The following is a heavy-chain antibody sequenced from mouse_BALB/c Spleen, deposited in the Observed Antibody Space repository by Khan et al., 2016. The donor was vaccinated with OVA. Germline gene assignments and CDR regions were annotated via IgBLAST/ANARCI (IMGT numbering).Heavy chain of an antibody. J-gene: IGHJ1*01. CDR1: GYTFTNYG. CDR2: INTNTGEP. CDR3: ARRSIYYGYFDV. Sequence: QIQLVQSGPELKKPGETVKISCKASGYTFTNYGMNWVKQAPGKGLKWMGWINTNTGEPTYAEEFKGRFAFSLETSASTAYLQINNLKNEDTATYFCARRSIYYGYFDVWGAGTTVTVSP. V-gene: IGHV9-3*02. D-gene: IGHD2-1*01.